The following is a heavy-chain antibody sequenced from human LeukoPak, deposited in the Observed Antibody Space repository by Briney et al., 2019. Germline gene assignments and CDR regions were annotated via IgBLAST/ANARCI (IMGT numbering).Heavy chain of an antibody. Sequence: GRSLRLSCAASGFTFSSYAMHWVRQAPGKGLEWVAVISYDGSNKYYADSVKGRFTISRDNSKNTLYLQMNSLRAEDTAVYYCASQPDCSSTSCYLRPFDYWGQGTLVTVSS. CDR3: ASQPDCSSTSCYLRPFDY. J-gene: IGHJ4*02. CDR1: GFTFSSYA. CDR2: ISYDGSNK. D-gene: IGHD2-2*01. V-gene: IGHV3-30-3*01.